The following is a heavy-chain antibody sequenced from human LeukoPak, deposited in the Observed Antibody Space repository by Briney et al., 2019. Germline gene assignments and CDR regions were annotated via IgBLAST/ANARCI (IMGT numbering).Heavy chain of an antibody. J-gene: IGHJ4*02. Sequence: PPETLSLTCSVSGGSITTFSYYWGWIRQSPGKGLEWIGNLYYRGSPQYNPSLKSRVTTSLDTSKNQFSLKLTSVTATDTAVYYCARLVLNYNDAGAYCDLWGQGILVTVSS. CDR1: GGSITTFSYY. D-gene: IGHD3-22*01. V-gene: IGHV4-39*01. CDR3: ARLVLNYNDAGAYCDL. CDR2: LYYRGSP.